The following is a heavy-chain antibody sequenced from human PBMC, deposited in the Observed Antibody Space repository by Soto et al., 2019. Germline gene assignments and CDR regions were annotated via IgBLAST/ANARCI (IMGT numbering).Heavy chain of an antibody. V-gene: IGHV1-69*13. CDR2: IIPIFGTA. CDR1: GGTFSSYA. Sequence: SVKVSCKASGGTFSSYAISWVRQAPGQGLEWMGGIIPIFGTANYAQKFQGRVTITADESTSTAYMELSSLRSEDTAVYYCASYSSSWLPHYYYYYGMDVWGQGTTVPVSS. D-gene: IGHD6-13*01. J-gene: IGHJ6*02. CDR3: ASYSSSWLPHYYYYYGMDV.